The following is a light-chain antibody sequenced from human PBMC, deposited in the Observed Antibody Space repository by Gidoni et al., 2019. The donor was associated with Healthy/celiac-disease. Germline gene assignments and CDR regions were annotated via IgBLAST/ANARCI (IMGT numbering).Light chain of an antibody. V-gene: IGKV1-39*01. Sequence: DIQMTQSPSSLSASVGDRVTITCRASQSISGYLTWYQQKPGKDPKLLIYAASSLQSGVPSRFSGSGSGTDFTLTISSLQPEDFATYYCQQSYSTPWTFGPGTKVEIK. CDR2: AAS. J-gene: IGKJ1*01. CDR3: QQSYSTPWT. CDR1: QSISGY.